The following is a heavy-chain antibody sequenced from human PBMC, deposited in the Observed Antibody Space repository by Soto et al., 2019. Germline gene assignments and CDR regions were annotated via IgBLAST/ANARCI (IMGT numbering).Heavy chain of an antibody. J-gene: IGHJ5*02. Sequence: GGSLRLSCAASGFTFSSYSMNWVRQAPGKGLEWVSSISSSSSYIYYADSVKGQFTISRDNAKNSLYLQMNSLRAEDTAVYYCARTRGIAAAGSWFDPWGQGTLVTVSS. CDR2: ISSSSSYI. V-gene: IGHV3-21*01. D-gene: IGHD6-13*01. CDR1: GFTFSSYS. CDR3: ARTRGIAAAGSWFDP.